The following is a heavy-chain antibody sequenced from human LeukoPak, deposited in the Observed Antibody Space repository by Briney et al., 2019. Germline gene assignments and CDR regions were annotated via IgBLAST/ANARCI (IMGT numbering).Heavy chain of an antibody. V-gene: IGHV4-59*01. J-gene: IGHJ3*01. CDR1: GDSISRSY. CDR3: SRGRAAAFDV. Sequence: SETLSLTCTVSGDSISRSYWNWIRQPPGKGREWIGYIYYTGSTNYNPSLRSRVTISVDTSKNQVSLMLSSVTAADTGVYYCSRGRAAAFDVWGQGTMVTVSS. CDR2: IYYTGST. D-gene: IGHD5-12*01.